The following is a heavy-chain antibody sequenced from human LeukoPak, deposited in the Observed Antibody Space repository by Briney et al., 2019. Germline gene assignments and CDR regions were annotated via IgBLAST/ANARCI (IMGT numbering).Heavy chain of an antibody. V-gene: IGHV3-7*01. Sequence: GGSLRLSCAASGFTFSSYWMSWVRQAPGKGLEWVANIKQDGSEKYYVDSVKGRFTISRDNAKNPLYLQMNSLRAEDTAVYYCARDLSYDILTGYYQGNYYFDYWGQGTLVTVSS. J-gene: IGHJ4*02. D-gene: IGHD3-9*01. CDR2: IKQDGSEK. CDR3: ARDLSYDILTGYYQGNYYFDY. CDR1: GFTFSSYW.